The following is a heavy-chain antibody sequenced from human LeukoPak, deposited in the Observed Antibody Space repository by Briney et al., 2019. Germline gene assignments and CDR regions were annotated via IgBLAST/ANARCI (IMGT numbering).Heavy chain of an antibody. V-gene: IGHV1-69*06. J-gene: IGHJ4*02. D-gene: IGHD6-19*01. Sequence: SVKVSCKASGGTFSSYAISWVRQAPGQGLEWMGGIIPIFGTANYAQKFQGRVTITADKSTSTAYMELSSLRSEDTAVYYCASGAGYSSGWKYYFDYWGQGTLVTVSS. CDR3: ASGAGYSSGWKYYFDY. CDR1: GGTFSSYA. CDR2: IIPIFGTA.